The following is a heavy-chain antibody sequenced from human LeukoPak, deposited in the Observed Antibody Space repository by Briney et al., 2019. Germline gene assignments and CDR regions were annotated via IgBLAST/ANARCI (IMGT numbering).Heavy chain of an antibody. CDR3: ARVVVHYYDSSGYYFDAFDI. Sequence: GGSLRLSCAASGFTFSSYGMHWVRQAPGKGLEWVAVISYDGSNKYYADSVKGRFTISRDNSKNTLYLQMNSLRAEDTAVYYCARVVVHYYDSSGYYFDAFDIWGQGTMVTVSS. CDR2: ISYDGSNK. D-gene: IGHD3-22*01. CDR1: GFTFSSYG. J-gene: IGHJ3*02. V-gene: IGHV3-30*03.